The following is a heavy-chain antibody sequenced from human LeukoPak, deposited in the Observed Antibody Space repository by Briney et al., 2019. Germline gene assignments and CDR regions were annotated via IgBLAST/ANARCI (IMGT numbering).Heavy chain of an antibody. Sequence: PGRSLRLSCAASGFTFSSYAMSWVCLAPGKGLERVSAISGSSGSTYYADSVKGRFTISRDNSKNTLYLQMNSLRAEDTAVYYCAKDLTIFGVVNFDYWGQGTLVTVSS. CDR2: ISGSSGST. CDR1: GFTFSSYA. V-gene: IGHV3-23*01. D-gene: IGHD3-3*01. J-gene: IGHJ4*02. CDR3: AKDLTIFGVVNFDY.